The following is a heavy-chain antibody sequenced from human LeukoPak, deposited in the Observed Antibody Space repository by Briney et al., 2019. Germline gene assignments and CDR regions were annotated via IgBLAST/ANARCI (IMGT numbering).Heavy chain of an antibody. CDR1: GFTFSSYA. J-gene: IGHJ5*02. V-gene: IGHV3-30-3*01. CDR3: ARDRSAVAVNWFDP. Sequence: GRSLRLSCAASGFTFSSYAMHWVRQAPGKGLEWVAVISYDGSNKYYADSVKGRFTISRDNSKNTLYLQMNSLRAEDTAVYYCARDRSAVAVNWFDPWGQGTLVTVSS. CDR2: ISYDGSNK. D-gene: IGHD6-19*01.